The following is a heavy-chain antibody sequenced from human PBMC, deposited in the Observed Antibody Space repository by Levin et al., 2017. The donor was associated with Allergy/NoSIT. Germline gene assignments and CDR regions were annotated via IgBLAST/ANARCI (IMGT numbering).Heavy chain of an antibody. CDR2: ISYDGSNK. CDR1: GFTFSSYG. J-gene: IGHJ4*02. Sequence: GESLKISCAASGFTFSSYGMHWVRQAPGKGLEWVAVISYDGSNKYYADSVKGRFTISRDNSKNTLYLQMNSLRAEDTAVYYCAKGWLGPWGEGSDYWGQGTLVTVSS. V-gene: IGHV3-30*18. CDR3: AKGWLGPWGEGSDY. D-gene: IGHD3-16*01.